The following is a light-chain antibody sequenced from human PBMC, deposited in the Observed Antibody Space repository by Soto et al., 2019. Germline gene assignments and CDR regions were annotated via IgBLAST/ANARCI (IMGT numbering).Light chain of an antibody. CDR2: SAS. V-gene: IGKV1-39*01. Sequence: DIQMTQSPSSLSASVGDRVTVTCRAGQSISRYLNWYQQRPGKAPKLLIYSASTLQTGVPSRFSGSGYGTDFTLTISSVQAEDFAIYYCQQRYNGPCTVGPGTKVDSK. CDR3: QQRYNGPCT. CDR1: QSISRY. J-gene: IGKJ3*01.